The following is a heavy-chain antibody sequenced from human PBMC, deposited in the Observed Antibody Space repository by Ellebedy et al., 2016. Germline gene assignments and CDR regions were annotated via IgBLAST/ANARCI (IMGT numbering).Heavy chain of an antibody. Sequence: GESLKISCAVSGFTVSSSYVSWVRQAPGKGLEWVSTISSAGSPNYADSVRGRFTISRDSSKDTLYLEMDSLRADDTAIYYCAKCRHSTGCLLDSWGQGTLVTVSS. J-gene: IGHJ4*02. CDR1: GFTVSSSY. V-gene: IGHV3-23*01. D-gene: IGHD6-19*01. CDR2: ISSAGSP. CDR3: AKCRHSTGCLLDS.